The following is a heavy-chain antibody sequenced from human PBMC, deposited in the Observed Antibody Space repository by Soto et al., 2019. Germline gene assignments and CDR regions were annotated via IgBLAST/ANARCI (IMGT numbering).Heavy chain of an antibody. V-gene: IGHV4-39*01. D-gene: IGHD2-21*01. Sequence: SETLSLTCTVSGGSISSSSYYWGWIRQPPGKGLEWIGSIYYSGSTYYNPSLKSRVTISVDTSKNQFSLKLSSVTAADTAVYYCARGPRVVGVHFDYWGQGTMVTVSS. CDR1: GGSISSSSYY. CDR3: ARGPRVVGVHFDY. J-gene: IGHJ4*02. CDR2: IYYSGST.